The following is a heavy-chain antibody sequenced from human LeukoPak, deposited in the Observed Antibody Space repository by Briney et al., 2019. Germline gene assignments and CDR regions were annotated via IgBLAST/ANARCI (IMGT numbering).Heavy chain of an antibody. CDR1: GFTFSSYS. Sequence: GGSLRLSSAASGFTFSSYSMNWVRQAPGKGLEWVSSISSSSSYIYYADSVKGRFTISRDNAKNSLYLQMNSLRAEDTAVYYCASLVTIFGVVTHDYWGQGTLVTVSS. V-gene: IGHV3-21*01. CDR3: ASLVTIFGVVTHDY. CDR2: ISSSSSYI. J-gene: IGHJ4*02. D-gene: IGHD3-3*01.